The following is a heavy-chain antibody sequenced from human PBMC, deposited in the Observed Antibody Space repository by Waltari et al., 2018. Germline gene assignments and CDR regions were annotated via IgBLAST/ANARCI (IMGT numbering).Heavy chain of an antibody. CDR1: GFTFSSYW. D-gene: IGHD3-3*01. CDR3: ARDRNYDFWSGHRYDY. V-gene: IGHV3-7*01. J-gene: IGHJ4*02. CDR2: IKQDGREK. Sequence: EVQLVESGGGLVQPGGSLRLSCAASGFTFSSYWMSWVRQAPGKGLGWVANIKQDGREKDYVDSVKGRFTISRDNAKNSLYLQMNSLRAEDTAVYYCARDRNYDFWSGHRYDYWGQGTLVTVSS.